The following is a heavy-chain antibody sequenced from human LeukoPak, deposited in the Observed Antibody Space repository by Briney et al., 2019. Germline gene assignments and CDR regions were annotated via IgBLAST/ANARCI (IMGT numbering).Heavy chain of an antibody. CDR2: INPNNGGT. CDR1: GYTFTDYY. D-gene: IGHD6-13*01. V-gene: IGHV1-2*02. CDR3: ARAIAVTGTEDGFDI. Sequence: ASVKVSCKTAGYTFTDYYMHWVRQAPGQGLEWMGWINPNNGGTNYAQKFQGRVTMTRDTSISSAYMEPSRLTSDDTAVYYCARAIAVTGTEDGFDIWGQGTMVIVSS. J-gene: IGHJ3*02.